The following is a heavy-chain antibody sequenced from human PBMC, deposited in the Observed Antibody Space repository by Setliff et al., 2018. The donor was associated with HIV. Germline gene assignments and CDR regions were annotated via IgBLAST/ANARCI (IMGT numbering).Heavy chain of an antibody. Sequence: ASVKVSCKASGYSFTDYYMHWVRQAPGQGLEWVGWIDPNSGGTNYAEKFHGRVSMTRDTSISTAYMELSRLRSEDTAVYYCARAPTTDYGDYVDWYFDLWGRGTLVTVPQ. CDR3: ARAPTTDYGDYVDWYFDL. J-gene: IGHJ2*01. V-gene: IGHV1-2*02. CDR2: IDPNSGGT. D-gene: IGHD4-17*01. CDR1: GYSFTDYY.